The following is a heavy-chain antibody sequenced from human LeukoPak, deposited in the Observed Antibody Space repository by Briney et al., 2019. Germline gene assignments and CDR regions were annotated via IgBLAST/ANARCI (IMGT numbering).Heavy chain of an antibody. CDR3: ARSAYDFWSGYYYYYMDV. D-gene: IGHD3-3*01. CDR2: MNPNSGNT. CDR1: GYTFTSYD. V-gene: IGHV1-8*03. Sequence: ASVKVSCKASGYTFTSYDINWVRQATGQGLEWMGWMNPNSGNTGYAQKFQGRVTITRNTSISTAYMELSSPRSEDTAVYYCARSAYDFWSGYYYYYMDVWGKGTTVTVSS. J-gene: IGHJ6*03.